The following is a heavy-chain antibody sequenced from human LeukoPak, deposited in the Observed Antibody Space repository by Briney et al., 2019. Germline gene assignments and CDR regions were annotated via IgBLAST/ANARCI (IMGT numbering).Heavy chain of an antibody. Sequence: SETLSLTCTVSGDSISNYYWSWIRQPAGKELEWIGRFYISGSTNYKPSLKSRVTISVDMSKNQFSLKVRSVTAADTAVYYCARGEWLAGAFDYWGQGSLVTASS. CDR1: GDSISNYY. V-gene: IGHV4-4*07. CDR2: FYISGST. J-gene: IGHJ4*02. D-gene: IGHD6-19*01. CDR3: ARGEWLAGAFDY.